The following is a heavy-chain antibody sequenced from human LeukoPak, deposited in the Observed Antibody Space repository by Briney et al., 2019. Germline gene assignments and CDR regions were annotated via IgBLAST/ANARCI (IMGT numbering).Heavy chain of an antibody. V-gene: IGHV3-21*01. CDR1: GFTFSSYS. J-gene: IGHJ4*02. CDR2: ISSSSSYI. CDR3: ARDQYSSGWFDPVDY. D-gene: IGHD6-19*01. Sequence: GGSLRLSCAASGFTFSSYSMNWVRQAPGKGLEWVSSISSSSSYIYYADLVKGRFTISRDNAKNSLYLQMNSLRAEDTAVYYCARDQYSSGWFDPVDYWGQGTLVTVSS.